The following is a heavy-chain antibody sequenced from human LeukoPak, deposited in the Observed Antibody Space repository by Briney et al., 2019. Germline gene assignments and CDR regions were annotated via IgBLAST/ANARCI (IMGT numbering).Heavy chain of an antibody. J-gene: IGHJ3*02. V-gene: IGHV3-30*02. CDR1: GFTFSSYG. CDR3: AKAASTTIPLVAFDI. CDR2: IRYDGSNK. Sequence: SGGSLRLSCAAAGFTFSSYGMHWVRQAPGKGLEWVAFIRYDGSNKYYADSVKGRFTISRDNSKNTLYLQMNSLRAEDTAVYYCAKAASTTIPLVAFDIWRQGTMVTVSS. D-gene: IGHD3-3*01.